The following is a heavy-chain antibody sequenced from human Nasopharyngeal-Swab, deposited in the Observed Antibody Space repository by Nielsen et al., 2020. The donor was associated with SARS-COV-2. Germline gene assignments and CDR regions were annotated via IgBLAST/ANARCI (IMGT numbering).Heavy chain of an antibody. CDR2: INHSGST. J-gene: IGHJ3*02. V-gene: IGHV4-59*01. CDR1: GGSISSYY. Sequence: SETLSLTCTVSGGSISSYYWSWIRQPPGKGLEWIGYINHSGSTNYNPSLKSRVTISVDTSKNQFSLKLSSVTAADTAVYYCARGGGLGYYDFWSGYSQTSDAFDIWGQGTMVTVSS. D-gene: IGHD3-3*01. CDR3: ARGGGLGYYDFWSGYSQTSDAFDI.